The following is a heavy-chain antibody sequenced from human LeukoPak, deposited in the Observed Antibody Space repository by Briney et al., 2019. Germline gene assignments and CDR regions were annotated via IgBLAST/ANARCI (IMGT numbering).Heavy chain of an antibody. J-gene: IGHJ5*02. D-gene: IGHD2-2*01. Sequence: GGSLRLSCAASGFTVSSNYMSWVRQAPGKGLEWVSVIYSGGSTYYADSVKGRFTISRDNSKNTLYLQMNSLRAEDTAVYYCARDEHCSSTSCPLFDPWGQGTLVTVSS. CDR2: IYSGGST. CDR3: ARDEHCSSTSCPLFDP. V-gene: IGHV3-66*01. CDR1: GFTVSSNY.